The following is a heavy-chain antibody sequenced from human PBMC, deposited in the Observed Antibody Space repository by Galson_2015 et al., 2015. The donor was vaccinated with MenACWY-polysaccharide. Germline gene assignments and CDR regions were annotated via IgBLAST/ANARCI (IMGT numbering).Heavy chain of an antibody. CDR2: ISGTSAYI. D-gene: IGHD1/OR15-1a*01. CDR1: GFTFDTYS. V-gene: IGHV3-21*01. Sequence: SLRLSCAASGFTFDTYSLIWVRQAPGQGLQWVSAISGTSAYIYYADSVKGRFTISRDNATNSLYLQMNSLRAEDTAIYYCASRTRFRTGSGPEDYWGQGTLVTVSS. CDR3: ASRTRFRTGSGPEDY. J-gene: IGHJ4*02.